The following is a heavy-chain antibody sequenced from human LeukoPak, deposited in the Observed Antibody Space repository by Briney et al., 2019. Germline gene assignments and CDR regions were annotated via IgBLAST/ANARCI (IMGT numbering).Heavy chain of an antibody. J-gene: IGHJ4*02. CDR3: ARDAGYSSGWYGGDFDY. CDR2: IIPIFGTA. V-gene: IGHV1-69*05. D-gene: IGHD6-19*01. Sequence: SVKVSCKASGGTFTSYAISWVRQAPGQGLEWMGGIIPIFGTANYAQKFQGRVTITTDESTSPAYMELSSLRSEDTAVYYCARDAGYSSGWYGGDFDYWGQGTLVTVSS. CDR1: GGTFTSYA.